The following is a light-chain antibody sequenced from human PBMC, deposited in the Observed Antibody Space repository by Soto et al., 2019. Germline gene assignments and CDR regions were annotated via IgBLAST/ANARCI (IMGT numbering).Light chain of an antibody. V-gene: IGLV7-46*01. CDR2: DTS. Sequence: QTVVTQEPSLTVSPGGTVTLTCGSSTGAVTSGHYPYWLQQKPGQAPTILIYDTSNKLSWAPARFSGSLLGGKAALTLSGAQPDVEVEYHCLLFDSGSGVFGGGTQLTVL. CDR3: LLFDSGSGV. J-gene: IGLJ3*02. CDR1: TGAVTSGHY.